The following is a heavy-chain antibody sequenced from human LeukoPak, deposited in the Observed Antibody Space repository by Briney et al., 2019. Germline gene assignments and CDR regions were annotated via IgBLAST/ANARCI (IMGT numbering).Heavy chain of an antibody. Sequence: GGSLRLSCTASGFTFGDYAMSWVRQAPGKGLEWVGFIRSKAYGGTTEYAASVKGRFTISRDDSKSIAYLQMNSLKTEDAAVYSCTREGPDDAFDIWGQGTMVTVSS. CDR3: TREGPDDAFDI. J-gene: IGHJ3*02. CDR1: GFTFGDYA. CDR2: IRSKAYGGTT. V-gene: IGHV3-49*04.